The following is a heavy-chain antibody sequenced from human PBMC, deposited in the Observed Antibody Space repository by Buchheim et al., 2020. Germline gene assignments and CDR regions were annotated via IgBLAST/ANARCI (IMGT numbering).Heavy chain of an antibody. V-gene: IGHV3-48*03. J-gene: IGHJ4*02. CDR2: ISSSGSTI. CDR3: AREVYDYVWGSYRPSYFDY. Sequence: EVQLVESGGGLVQPGGSLRLSCAASGFTFSSYEMNWVRQAPGKGLEWVSYISSSGSTIYYADSVKGRFTISSDNAKNSLYLKMNSLRAEDTAVYYCAREVYDYVWGSYRPSYFDYWGQGTL. CDR1: GFTFSSYE. D-gene: IGHD3-16*02.